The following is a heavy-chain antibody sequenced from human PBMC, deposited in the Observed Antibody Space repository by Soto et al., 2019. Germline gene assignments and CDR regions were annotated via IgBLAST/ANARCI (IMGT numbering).Heavy chain of an antibody. CDR2: ISGSGGST. CDR3: AKDANQRITIFGVVNRSGMDV. V-gene: IGHV3-23*01. D-gene: IGHD3-3*01. Sequence: PGGSLRLSCAASGFTFSSYAMSWVRQAPGKGLEWVSAISGSGGSTYYADSVKGRFTISRGNSKNTLYLQMNSLRAEDTAVYYCAKDANQRITIFGVVNRSGMDVWGQGTTVTVSS. CDR1: GFTFSSYA. J-gene: IGHJ6*02.